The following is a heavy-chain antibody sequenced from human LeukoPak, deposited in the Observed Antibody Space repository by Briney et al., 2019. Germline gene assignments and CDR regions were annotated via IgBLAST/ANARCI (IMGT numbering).Heavy chain of an antibody. CDR1: GYTFTTYA. CDR3: ARAEGGAFDI. D-gene: IGHD1-14*01. J-gene: IGHJ3*02. V-gene: IGHV7-4-1*02. Sequence: ASVKVSCKASGYTFTTYAINWVRQAPGQGLEWMGWINTNTGKSTYAQGFTGRFVFSLDTSVSTAYLQISSLKAEDTAVYYCARAEGGAFDIWGQGTMVTVSS. CDR2: INTNTGKS.